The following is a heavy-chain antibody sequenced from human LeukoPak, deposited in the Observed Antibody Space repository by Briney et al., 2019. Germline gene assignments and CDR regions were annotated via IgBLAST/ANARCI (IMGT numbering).Heavy chain of an antibody. Sequence: SETLSLACTVSGGSVSSSSYYWGWIRQSPGKGLEWIGSIYYSGSTYYNPSLKSRVTISVDTSKNQLSLRLSSVTAADTAVYYCARSPGYCSGGSCYSTPYFDRWGQGTLVTVSS. J-gene: IGHJ4*02. CDR1: GGSVSSSSYY. D-gene: IGHD2-15*01. CDR2: IYYSGST. CDR3: ARSPGYCSGGSCYSTPYFDR. V-gene: IGHV4-39*07.